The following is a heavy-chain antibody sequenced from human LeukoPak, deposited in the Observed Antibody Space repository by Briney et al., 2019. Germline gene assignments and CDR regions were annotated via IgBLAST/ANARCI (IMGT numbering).Heavy chain of an antibody. CDR2: IYTSGST. J-gene: IGHJ4*02. D-gene: IGHD6-19*01. V-gene: IGHV4-61*02. CDR3: ARVGYSSGWYFDY. Sequence: SETLSLTCTVSGGSISSSSYYWSWIRQPAGKGLEWIGRIYTSGSTNYNPSLKSRVTMSVDTSKNQFSLKLSSVTAADTAVYYCARVGYSSGWYFDYWGQGTLVTVYS. CDR1: GGSISSSSYY.